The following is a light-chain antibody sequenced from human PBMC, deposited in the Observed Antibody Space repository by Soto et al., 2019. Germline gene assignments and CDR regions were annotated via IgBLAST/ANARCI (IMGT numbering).Light chain of an antibody. CDR1: QSISSW. CDR2: KAS. J-gene: IGKJ1*01. Sequence: DIQMTQSPSTLSASVGDRATITCRASQSISSWLAWYQQRPGKPPNLLIYKASTLASGVPSRFSGSGSGTEFTLTINSLQPDDFATYYCQQYHIYSGTFGQGTKVDIK. V-gene: IGKV1-5*03. CDR3: QQYHIYSGT.